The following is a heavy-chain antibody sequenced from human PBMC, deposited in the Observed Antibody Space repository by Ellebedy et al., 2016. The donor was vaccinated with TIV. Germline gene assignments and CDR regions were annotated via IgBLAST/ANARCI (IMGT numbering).Heavy chain of an antibody. CDR3: ARFCSGGSCYLSDAFDV. CDR1: GGSISSDGYS. V-gene: IGHV4-30-2*01. Sequence: SETLSLTCAVSGGSISSDGYSWSWIRQPPGKGLEWIGYIFHSGNTYYNPSLQSRVTMSVDTSKNPFSLRLNSVTAADTAVFYCARFCSGGSCYLSDAFDVWGQGTLVTVSS. J-gene: IGHJ3*01. CDR2: IFHSGNT. D-gene: IGHD2-15*01.